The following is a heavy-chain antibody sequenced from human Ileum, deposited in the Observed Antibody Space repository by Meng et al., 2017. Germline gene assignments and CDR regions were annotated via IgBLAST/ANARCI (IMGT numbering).Heavy chain of an antibody. Sequence: GESLKISCTGSGFNFGDFALSWFRQAPGKGLEWVSFIGSKAYGGTTEYAASVKGRFTISRDDSRSIAYLQMNSLKSEDTAVYYCTRGSSKGIYGSGSSWGQGTLVTVSS. CDR1: GFNFGDFA. J-gene: IGHJ5*02. D-gene: IGHD3-10*01. V-gene: IGHV3-49*03. CDR2: IGSKAYGGTT. CDR3: TRGSSKGIYGSGSS.